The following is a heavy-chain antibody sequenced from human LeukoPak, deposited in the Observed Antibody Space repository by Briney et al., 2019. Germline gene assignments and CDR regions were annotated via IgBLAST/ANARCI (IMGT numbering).Heavy chain of an antibody. V-gene: IGHV3-33*01. J-gene: IGHJ4*02. D-gene: IGHD5-24*01. CDR2: IWYDGSNK. CDR3: ARGGWLQDRRIDY. Sequence: GGSLRLSCAASGFTFSSYGMHWVRQAPGKGLEGVAVIWYDGSNKYYADSVKGRFTISRDNSKNTLYLQMNSLRAEDTAVYYCARGGWLQDRRIDYWGQGTLVTVSP. CDR1: GFTFSSYG.